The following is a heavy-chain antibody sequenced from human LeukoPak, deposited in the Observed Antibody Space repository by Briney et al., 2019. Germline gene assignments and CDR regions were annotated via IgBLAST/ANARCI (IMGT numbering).Heavy chain of an antibody. CDR2: ISSSDSTI. Sequence: PGGSLRLSCAASGFTFSSYEMNWVRQAPGKGLEWVSYISSSDSTIYYADSVKGRFTISRDNAKNSLYLQMNSLRAEDTAVYYYARGASGIEDYWGQGTLVTVSS. V-gene: IGHV3-48*03. D-gene: IGHD6-13*01. CDR1: GFTFSSYE. J-gene: IGHJ4*02. CDR3: ARGASGIEDY.